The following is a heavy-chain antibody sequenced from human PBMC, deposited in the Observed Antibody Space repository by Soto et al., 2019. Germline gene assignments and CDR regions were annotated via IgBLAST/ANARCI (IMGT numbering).Heavy chain of an antibody. Sequence: QVQLVQSGAEVKKPGASVKVSCKASGYTFTSYAMHWVRQAPGQRLEWMGWINAGNGNTKYSQKFQGRVTITRDTSASTAYMELSSLRSEDTAVYYCARDPRSYYDILTGYRGNAFDIWGQGTMVTVSS. J-gene: IGHJ3*02. CDR3: ARDPRSYYDILTGYRGNAFDI. V-gene: IGHV1-3*01. CDR2: INAGNGNT. D-gene: IGHD3-9*01. CDR1: GYTFTSYA.